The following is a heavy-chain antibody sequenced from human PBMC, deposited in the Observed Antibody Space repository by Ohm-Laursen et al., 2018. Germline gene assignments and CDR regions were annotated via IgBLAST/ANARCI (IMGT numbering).Heavy chain of an antibody. J-gene: IGHJ5*01. V-gene: IGHV3-43*01. CDR1: GFTSTEYT. D-gene: IGHD2-15*01. CDR3: VKEGGTMYFDS. CDR2: INWNGDTT. Sequence: SLRLSCAAPGFTSTEYTMQWVRQSPGKGLEWVSLINWNGDTTYYADSVKGRFIISRDNSKNSLHLQMYSLRIEDTGVYYCVKEGGTMYFDSWGQGTLVTVSS.